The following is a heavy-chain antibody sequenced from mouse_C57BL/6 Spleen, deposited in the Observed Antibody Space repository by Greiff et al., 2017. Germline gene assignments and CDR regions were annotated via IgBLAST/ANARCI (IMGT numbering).Heavy chain of an antibody. D-gene: IGHD1-1*01. Sequence: VQLQQSGAALLKPGASVKLSCKATGYTFTGYWIEWVKQRPGHGLEWIGEILPGSGSTNYNEKFKGKATFTADTSSNTAYMQLSSLTTEDSAIYYCAKGVITTVVAPLYWYVDVWGTGTTVTVSS. CDR2: ILPGSGST. J-gene: IGHJ1*03. V-gene: IGHV1-9*01. CDR3: AKGVITTVVAPLYWYVDV. CDR1: GYTFTGYW.